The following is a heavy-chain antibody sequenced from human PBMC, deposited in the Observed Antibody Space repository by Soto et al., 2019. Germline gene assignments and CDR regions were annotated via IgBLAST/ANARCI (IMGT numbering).Heavy chain of an antibody. J-gene: IGHJ3*02. Sequence: QVKLVESGGGVVQPGRSLRLSCVASGVNLSIYAMHWIRQAPGKGLEWVSSIWFDGENKYYAGSVKGRFTISRDDSRDTVYLQLESLRAEDTAIYYCARGPGVDPGDDAFDIWGQGTMVTVSS. D-gene: IGHD7-27*01. CDR3: ARGPGVDPGDDAFDI. CDR1: GVNLSIYA. V-gene: IGHV3-33*01. CDR2: IWFDGENK.